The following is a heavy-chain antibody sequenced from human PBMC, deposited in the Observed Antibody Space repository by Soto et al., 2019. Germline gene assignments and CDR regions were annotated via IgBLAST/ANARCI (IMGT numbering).Heavy chain of an antibody. D-gene: IGHD6-13*01. CDR2: IWYDGSNK. V-gene: IGHV3-33*01. CDR1: GFTFSSYG. CDR3: ARPDIAAADNDAFDI. J-gene: IGHJ3*02. Sequence: QVQLVESGGGVVQPGRSLRLSCAASGFTFSSYGMHWVRQAPGKGLEWVAVIWYDGSNKYYADSVKGRITISRDNSKNTLYLQMNSLRDEDTAVYYCARPDIAAADNDAFDIWGQGTMVTVSS.